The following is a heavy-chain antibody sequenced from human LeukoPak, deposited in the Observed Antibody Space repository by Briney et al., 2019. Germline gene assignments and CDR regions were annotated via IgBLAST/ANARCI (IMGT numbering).Heavy chain of an antibody. D-gene: IGHD2-21*02. CDR3: ARETYCGGDCPRRHFDY. V-gene: IGHV4-4*07. CDR2: IQTSGSF. Sequence: SETLSLTCTVSGGSISSYYWSWIRQPAGKGLEWIGRIQTSGSFNFHSSLKGRVTMSVDMSKNQFSLNLSFVTAADTAVYYCARETYCGGDCPRRHFDYWGQGTLLTVSS. CDR1: GGSISSYY. J-gene: IGHJ4*02.